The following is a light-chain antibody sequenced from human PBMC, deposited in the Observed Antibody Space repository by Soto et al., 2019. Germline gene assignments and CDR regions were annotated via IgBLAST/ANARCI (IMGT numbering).Light chain of an antibody. CDR1: QSVSSY. Sequence: EIVLTQSPATLSLSPGERATLSCRASQSVSSYLAWYQQQPGQAPRLLIYDASNRATGIPARFSGSGSGTDFPLTISSLEPEDFAVYHCQQRSNWPPVYTFGQGTKLQIK. CDR2: DAS. CDR3: QQRSNWPPVYT. V-gene: IGKV3-11*01. J-gene: IGKJ2*01.